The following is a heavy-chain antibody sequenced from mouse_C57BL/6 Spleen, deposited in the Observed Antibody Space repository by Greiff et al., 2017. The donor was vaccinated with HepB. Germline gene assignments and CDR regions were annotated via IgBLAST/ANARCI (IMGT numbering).Heavy chain of an antibody. CDR2: IDPSDSYT. J-gene: IGHJ2*01. Sequence: VQLQQSGAELVMPGASVKLSCKASGYTFTSYWMHWVKQRPGQGLEWIGEIDPSDSYTNYNQKFKGKSTLTVDKSSSTAYMQLSSLTSEDSAVYCCALNGDRGPFFEYWGQGTTLTVSS. CDR3: ALNGDRGPFFEY. CDR1: GYTFTSYW. D-gene: IGHD4-1*02. V-gene: IGHV1-69*01.